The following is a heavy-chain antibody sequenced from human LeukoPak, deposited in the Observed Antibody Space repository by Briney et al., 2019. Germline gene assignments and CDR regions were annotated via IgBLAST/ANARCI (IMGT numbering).Heavy chain of an antibody. CDR3: ARVAAAHNWFDP. J-gene: IGHJ5*02. D-gene: IGHD2-15*01. CDR1: GYTFTGYY. CDR2: INPNSGGT. Sequence: ASVTVSCKVSGYTFTGYYSHWVRQAPGQGLEWMGWINPNSGGTNYAQKFQGRVTMTRDTSISTAYMELSRLRSDDTAVYYCARVAAAHNWFDPWGQGTTVTVSS. V-gene: IGHV1-2*02.